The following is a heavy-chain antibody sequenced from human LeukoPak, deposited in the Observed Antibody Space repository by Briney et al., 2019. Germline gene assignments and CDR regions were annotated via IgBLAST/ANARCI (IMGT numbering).Heavy chain of an antibody. CDR3: ARDHYYGSGSYYFPFDY. D-gene: IGHD3-10*01. CDR2: ISAYNGNT. Sequence: ASVKVSCTASGYTFTSYGISWVRQAPGQGLEWMRWISAYNGNTNYAQKLQGRVTMTTDTSTSTAYMELRSLRSDNTAVYYCARDHYYGSGSYYFPFDYWGQGTLVTVSS. V-gene: IGHV1-18*01. J-gene: IGHJ4*02. CDR1: GYTFTSYG.